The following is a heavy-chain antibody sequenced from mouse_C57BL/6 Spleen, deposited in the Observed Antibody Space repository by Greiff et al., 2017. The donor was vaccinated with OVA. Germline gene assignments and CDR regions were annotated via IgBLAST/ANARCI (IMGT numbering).Heavy chain of an antibody. CDR2: IDPSDSYT. Sequence: QVQLQQPGAELVRPGTSVKLSCKASGYTFTSYWMHWVKQRPGQGLEWIGVIDPSDSYTNYNQKFKGKATLTVDTSSSTAYMQLSSLTSEDSAVYYCARGHSPDFAYWGQGTLVTFSA. V-gene: IGHV1-59*01. D-gene: IGHD2-4*01. CDR3: ARGHSPDFAY. CDR1: GYTFTSYW. J-gene: IGHJ3*01.